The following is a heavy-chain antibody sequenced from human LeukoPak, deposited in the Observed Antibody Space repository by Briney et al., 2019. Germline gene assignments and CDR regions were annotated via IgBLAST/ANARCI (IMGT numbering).Heavy chain of an antibody. J-gene: IGHJ6*02. CDR1: GGSFSGYY. Sequence: SEALSLTCAVYGGSFSGYYWSWIRQPPGKGLEWIGEINHSGSTNYNPSLKSRVTISVDTSKNQFSLKLSSVTAADTAVYYCARSHLASGRVTPPYGMDVWGQGTTVTVPS. V-gene: IGHV4-34*01. D-gene: IGHD5-18*01. CDR2: INHSGST. CDR3: ARSHLASGRVTPPYGMDV.